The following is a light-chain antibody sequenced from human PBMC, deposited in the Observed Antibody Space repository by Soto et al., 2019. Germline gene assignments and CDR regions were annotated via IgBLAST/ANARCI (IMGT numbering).Light chain of an antibody. V-gene: IGLV1-47*01. Sequence: QSVLTQPPSASGTPGQRVTISCSGSSSNIGSNYVYWYQQLPGTAPKPLIYRNNQRPSGVPDRFSGSKSGTSASLAISGLRSEDEADYYCAAWDDSLSKVFGTGTKVTVL. CDR1: SSNIGSNY. CDR3: AAWDDSLSKV. J-gene: IGLJ1*01. CDR2: RNN.